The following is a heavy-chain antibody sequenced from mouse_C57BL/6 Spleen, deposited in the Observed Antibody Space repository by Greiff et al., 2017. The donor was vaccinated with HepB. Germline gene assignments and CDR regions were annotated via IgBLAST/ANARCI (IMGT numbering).Heavy chain of an antibody. Sequence: EVKVVESVAELVRPGASVKLSCTASGFTIKNTYMHWVKQRPEQGLEWIGRIDPANGNTKYAPKFQGKATITADTSSNTAYLQLSSLTSEDTAIYYCARTYDYDVWFAYWGQGTLVTVSA. CDR3: ARTYDYDVWFAY. D-gene: IGHD2-4*01. CDR2: IDPANGNT. J-gene: IGHJ3*01. V-gene: IGHV14-3*01. CDR1: GFTIKNTY.